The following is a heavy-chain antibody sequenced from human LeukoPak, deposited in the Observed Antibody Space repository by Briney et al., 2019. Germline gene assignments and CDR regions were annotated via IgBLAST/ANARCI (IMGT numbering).Heavy chain of an antibody. D-gene: IGHD1-26*01. Sequence: GGSLRLSCTVSGFTVSSNSMSWVRQAPGKGLEWVSGLSGSGGSTYYADSVKGRFTISRDNSKNTLYLQMNSLRAEDTAVYYCARLGATPHLFDYWGQGTLVTVSS. J-gene: IGHJ4*02. CDR3: ARLGATPHLFDY. CDR1: GFTVSSNS. CDR2: LSGSGGST. V-gene: IGHV3-23*01.